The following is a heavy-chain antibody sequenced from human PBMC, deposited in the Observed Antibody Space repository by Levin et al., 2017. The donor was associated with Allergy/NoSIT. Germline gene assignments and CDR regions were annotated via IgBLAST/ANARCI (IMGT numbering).Heavy chain of an antibody. D-gene: IGHD3-22*01. CDR1: RYIFSDYF. CDR3: ARALYNDDSVFGY. J-gene: IGHJ4*02. Sequence: GASVKVSCKASRYIFSDYFIHWVRQAPGQGLEWMGWINPHSGDTKYAQEFQGRVTMTRDTSISTAYMELTRLTSDDTAVYYCARALYNDDSVFGYWGQGTLVNVFS. CDR2: INPHSGDT. V-gene: IGHV1-2*02.